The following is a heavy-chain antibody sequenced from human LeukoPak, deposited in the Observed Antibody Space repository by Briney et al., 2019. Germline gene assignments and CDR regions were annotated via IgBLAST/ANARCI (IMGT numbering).Heavy chain of an antibody. CDR3: ARVGYGDYRVDY. CDR2: INRSGST. Sequence: SETLSLTCAVYGGSFSGYYWSWIRQPPGKGLEWIGEINRSGSTNYNPSLKSRVPISVDTSKNQFSLKLSSVTAADTAVYYCARVGYGDYRVDYWGQGTLVTVSS. V-gene: IGHV4-34*01. D-gene: IGHD4-17*01. CDR1: GGSFSGYY. J-gene: IGHJ4*02.